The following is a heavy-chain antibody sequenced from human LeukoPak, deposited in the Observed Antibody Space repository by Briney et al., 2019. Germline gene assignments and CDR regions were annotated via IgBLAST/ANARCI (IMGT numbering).Heavy chain of an antibody. CDR1: GFTFSSYA. J-gene: IGHJ4*02. CDR2: INSNGGST. D-gene: IGHD2-2*02. V-gene: IGHV3-64*01. CDR3: ARAAYCSSTSCYILDY. Sequence: GGSLRLSCAASGFTFSSYAMHWVRQAPGKGLEYVSTINSNGGSTNYANSVKGRFTISRDNSKNTLYLQMGSLRAEDMAVYYCARAAYCSSTSCYILDYWGQGTLVTVSS.